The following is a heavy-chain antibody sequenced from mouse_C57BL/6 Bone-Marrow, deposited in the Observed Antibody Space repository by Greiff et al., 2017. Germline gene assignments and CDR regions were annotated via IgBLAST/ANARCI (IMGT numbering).Heavy chain of an antibody. Sequence: EVHLVESGGGLVKPGGSLTLSCAASGFTFSSYAMSWVRQTPEKRLEWVATISDGGSYTYYPDNVRGRFTISRDNAKNNLYLQMSHLKSEDTAMYYCAREASWFAYWGQGTLVTVSA. J-gene: IGHJ3*01. CDR3: AREASWFAY. CDR2: ISDGGSYT. V-gene: IGHV5-4*01. CDR1: GFTFSSYA.